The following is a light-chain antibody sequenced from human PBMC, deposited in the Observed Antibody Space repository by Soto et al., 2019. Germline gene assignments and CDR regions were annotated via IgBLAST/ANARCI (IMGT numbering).Light chain of an antibody. V-gene: IGLV2-14*01. CDR1: SSDVGGYNY. Sequence: TQPASVCGSPGRSITISCTGTSSDVGGYNYVSWYQQHPGKAPKLMIYEVSNRPSGVSNRFSGSKSGNTASLTIFGLQAEEEADYYCSSYTSSSTQVFGTGTKVIV. CDR3: SSYTSSSTQV. CDR2: EVS. J-gene: IGLJ1*01.